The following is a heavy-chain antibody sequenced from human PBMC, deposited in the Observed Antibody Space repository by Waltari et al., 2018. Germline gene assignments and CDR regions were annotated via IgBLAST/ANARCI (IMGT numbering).Heavy chain of an antibody. CDR2: IKSKTDGGTT. V-gene: IGHV3-15*01. J-gene: IGHJ4*02. Sequence: EVQLVESGGGLVKPGGSLRLYCAASGFTFSNAWMSWVRQAPGKGLEWVGRIKSKTDGGTTDYAAPVKGRFTISRDDSENTLYLQMNSLKTEDTAVYYCATLFGDFWSGYFFDYWGQGTLVTVSS. D-gene: IGHD3-3*01. CDR3: ATLFGDFWSGYFFDY. CDR1: GFTFSNAW.